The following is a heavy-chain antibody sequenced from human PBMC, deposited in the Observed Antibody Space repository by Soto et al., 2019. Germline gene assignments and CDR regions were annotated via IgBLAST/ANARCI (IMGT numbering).Heavy chain of an antibody. Sequence: GGSLRLSCAASGFPFSSYSMTWVRQRPGKGLEWVSSISGTSEYIYYADSLKGRFTISRDNARNSVYLQIHSLRTDDTAVYYCARSFDSVGDSWGQGTLVTVSS. V-gene: IGHV3-21*01. CDR1: GFPFSSYS. CDR2: ISGTSEYI. CDR3: ARSFDSVGDS. J-gene: IGHJ4*02. D-gene: IGHD3-9*01.